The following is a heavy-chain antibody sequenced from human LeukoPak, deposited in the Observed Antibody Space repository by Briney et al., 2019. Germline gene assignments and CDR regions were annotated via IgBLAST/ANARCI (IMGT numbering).Heavy chain of an antibody. CDR2: ISYDGSNK. J-gene: IGHJ4*02. CDR3: ARDRSEKYSTHY. Sequence: GRSLRLSCAASGFTFSSYAMHWVRQAPGKGLEWVAVISYDGSNKYYADSVKGRFTISRDNSKNTLSLQMNSLRAEDTAVYFCARDRSEKYSTHYWGQGTLVTVSS. D-gene: IGHD2/OR15-2a*01. CDR1: GFTFSSYA. V-gene: IGHV3-30-3*01.